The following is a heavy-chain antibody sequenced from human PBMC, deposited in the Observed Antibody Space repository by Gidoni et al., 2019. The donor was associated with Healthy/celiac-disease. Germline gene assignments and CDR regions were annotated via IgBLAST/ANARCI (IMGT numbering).Heavy chain of an antibody. J-gene: IGHJ4*02. D-gene: IGHD5-12*01. Sequence: EVQLVESGGGLVQPGGSLRLSCAASGFTFSSYEMYWVRQATGKGLACVSYISSSGSTIYYADSVKCRVTISRDNAKNSLYLQMNSLRAADTAVYYCARDGYNHFDYWGQGTLVTVSS. CDR3: ARDGYNHFDY. CDR2: ISSSGSTI. V-gene: IGHV3-48*03. CDR1: GFTFSSYE.